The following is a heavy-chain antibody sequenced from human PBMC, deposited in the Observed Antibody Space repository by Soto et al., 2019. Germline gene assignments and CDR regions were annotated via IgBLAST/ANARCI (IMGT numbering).Heavy chain of an antibody. Sequence: ASVKVSCKASGGTFSSYAISWVRQAPGQGLEWMGGIIPILGIANYAQKFQGRVTITADKSTSTAYMELSSLRSEDTAVYYCARWGAFHYDSSGYFDYWGQGTLVTVSS. J-gene: IGHJ4*02. D-gene: IGHD3-22*01. CDR2: IIPILGIA. V-gene: IGHV1-69*10. CDR3: ARWGAFHYDSSGYFDY. CDR1: GGTFSSYA.